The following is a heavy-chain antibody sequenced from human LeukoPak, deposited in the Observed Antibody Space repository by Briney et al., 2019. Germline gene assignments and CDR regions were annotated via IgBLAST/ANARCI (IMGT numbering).Heavy chain of an antibody. CDR3: ARGLATRPDWFDP. D-gene: IGHD6-6*01. Sequence: PSRTLSLTCTVSGGSLSSGTFYWSWIRQPAGKGLEWIGRIHTSGSANSNPSLKSRVTISVDTSKNELSLNLASVTAAGTAVYYCARGLATRPDWFDPWGQGTLVTVSS. CDR2: IHTSGSA. V-gene: IGHV4-61*02. CDR1: GGSLSSGTFY. J-gene: IGHJ5*02.